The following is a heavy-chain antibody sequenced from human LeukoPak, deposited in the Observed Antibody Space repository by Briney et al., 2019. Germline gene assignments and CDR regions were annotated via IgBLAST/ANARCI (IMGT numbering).Heavy chain of an antibody. Sequence: ASVKVSCKASGYTFIAWHLHWVRRATGQRFEWMGRINPESGDTNYAQNFQGRVAMTRDASITTAYMELSGLTPDDTAVYYCAREATFYYDADGSGVPNWFDPWGQGTLVTVSS. CDR1: GYTFIAWH. V-gene: IGHV1-2*06. CDR3: AREATFYYDADGSGVPNWFDP. CDR2: INPESGDT. J-gene: IGHJ5*02. D-gene: IGHD3-22*01.